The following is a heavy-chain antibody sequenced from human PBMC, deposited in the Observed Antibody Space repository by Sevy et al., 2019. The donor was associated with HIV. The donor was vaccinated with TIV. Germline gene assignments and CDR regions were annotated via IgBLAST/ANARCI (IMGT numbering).Heavy chain of an antibody. CDR1: GFTFSDST. CDR2: IRSKANTYAT. J-gene: IGHJ3*01. CDR3: TRTRYYDILTGYSNDAFDF. V-gene: IGHV3-73*01. Sequence: GGSLRLSCAASGFTFSDSTMHWVRQASGKGLEWVGRIRSKANTYATAYAASVKGRFTISRHDSKNTAYLQMNSLKTEDTAVDYCTRTRYYDILTGYSNDAFDFWGQGTMVTVSS. D-gene: IGHD3-9*01.